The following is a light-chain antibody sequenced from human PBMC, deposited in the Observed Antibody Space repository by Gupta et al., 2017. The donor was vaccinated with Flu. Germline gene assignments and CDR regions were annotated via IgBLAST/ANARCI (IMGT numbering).Light chain of an antibody. CDR2: EGS. V-gene: IGLV2-23*01. CDR3: CSYAGSSTWV. J-gene: IGLJ3*02. Sequence: QSALTQPASVSGSPGQSITLSCTGTSSDVGRYNLVSWYQQHPGKAPKLMSYEGSKRPSGVSNRFSGSKSGNTASLTISGLQAEDEADYYCCSYAGSSTWVFGGGTKLTVL. CDR1: SSDVGRYNL.